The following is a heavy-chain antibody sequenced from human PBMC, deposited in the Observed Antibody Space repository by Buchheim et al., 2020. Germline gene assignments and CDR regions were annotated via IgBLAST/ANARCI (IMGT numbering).Heavy chain of an antibody. V-gene: IGHV3-7*01. CDR2: IKHDGSEK. CDR1: GFTFSSSW. J-gene: IGHJ6*02. Sequence: EVQLVESGGGLVQPGGSLRLSCAASGFTFSSSWMSWVRQAPGRGLEWVANIKHDGSEKYYVDSVKGRFTISRDNAKNSVYLQMISLRAEDTAVYYCARDNYYRLDVWGQGT. CDR3: ARDNYYRLDV.